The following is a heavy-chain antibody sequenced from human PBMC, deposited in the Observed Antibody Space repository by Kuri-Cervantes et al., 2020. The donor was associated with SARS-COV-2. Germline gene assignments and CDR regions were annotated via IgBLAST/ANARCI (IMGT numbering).Heavy chain of an antibody. CDR3: ARACSGDGCYSGYWYFDL. Sequence: SETLSLTCTVSGGSISSGDYYWSWIRQPPGKGLEWIGYIYYSGSTYYNPSLKSRVTISVDTSKNQFSLKLSSVTAADTAVYYCARACSGDGCYSGYWYFDLWGRGSLVTVSS. D-gene: IGHD2-15*01. J-gene: IGHJ2*01. CDR1: GGSISSGDYY. V-gene: IGHV4-30-4*08. CDR2: IYYSGST.